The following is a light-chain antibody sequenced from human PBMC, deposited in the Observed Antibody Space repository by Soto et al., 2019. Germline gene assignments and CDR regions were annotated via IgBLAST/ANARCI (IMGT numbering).Light chain of an antibody. J-gene: IGLJ1*01. CDR3: SSYTSSSTYV. CDR2: DVS. V-gene: IGLV2-14*01. CDR1: SSDVGGYNY. Sequence: QSALSQPASVSGSPGQSITISCTGTSSDVGGYNYVSWYQQYPGKAPKLMIYDVSDRPSGVSNRFSGSKSGNTASLTISVLQAEDEADYYCSSYTSSSTYVFGTGTKVTVL.